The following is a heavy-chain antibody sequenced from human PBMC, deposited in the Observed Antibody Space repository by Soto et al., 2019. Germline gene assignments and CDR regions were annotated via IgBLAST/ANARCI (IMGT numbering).Heavy chain of an antibody. CDR2: IVPMFGTT. CDR1: GGIFSSYA. V-gene: IGHV1-69*06. J-gene: IGHJ5*02. Sequence: QVHLVQSGAEVKMPGSSVKVACKTSGGIFSSYAFNWVRQAPRQGLEWMGRIVPMFGTTNYTQKLQGRVTITADRSSSAFYLELSSLTSDYTGVYYCETKGHAMYPFDTWGQGTLVTVSS. D-gene: IGHD2-8*01. CDR3: ETKGHAMYPFDT.